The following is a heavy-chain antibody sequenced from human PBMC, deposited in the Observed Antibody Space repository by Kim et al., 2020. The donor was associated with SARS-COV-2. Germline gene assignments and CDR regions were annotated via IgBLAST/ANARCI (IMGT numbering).Heavy chain of an antibody. CDR3: ARDAPVGSHFDY. Sequence: YAGSMKSRRSTSPDTSTNKYSLQLHSVTPEDTAVYYCARDAPVGSHFDYWGQGTLVTVSS. J-gene: IGHJ4*02. V-gene: IGHV6-1*01. D-gene: IGHD1-26*01.